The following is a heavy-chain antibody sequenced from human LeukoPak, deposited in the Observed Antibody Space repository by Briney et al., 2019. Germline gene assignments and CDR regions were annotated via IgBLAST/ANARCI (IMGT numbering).Heavy chain of an antibody. CDR2: IKQDGSEK. D-gene: IGHD4-23*01. CDR1: GFTFSSYW. V-gene: IGHV3-7*01. CDR3: ARGESLSTVVTPGYYYYMDV. J-gene: IGHJ6*03. Sequence: GGSLRLSCAASGFTFSSYWMSWVRQAPGKGLEWVANIKQDGSEKYYVDSVKGRFTISRDNAKNSLYLQMNSLRAEDTAVYYCARGESLSTVVTPGYYYYMDVWGKGTTVTVSS.